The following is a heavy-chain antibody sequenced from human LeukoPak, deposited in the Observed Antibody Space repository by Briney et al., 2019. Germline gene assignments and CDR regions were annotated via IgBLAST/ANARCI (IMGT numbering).Heavy chain of an antibody. CDR3: ARGSNIVATILTG. J-gene: IGHJ4*02. Sequence: GGSLRLSCAASGFTFSSYSMNWVRQAPGKGLEWVSSISSSSSYIYYADSVKGRFTISRDNAKNSLYLQMNSLRAEDTAVYYCARGSNIVATILTGWGQGTLVTVSS. D-gene: IGHD5-12*01. V-gene: IGHV3-21*01. CDR1: GFTFSSYS. CDR2: ISSSSSYI.